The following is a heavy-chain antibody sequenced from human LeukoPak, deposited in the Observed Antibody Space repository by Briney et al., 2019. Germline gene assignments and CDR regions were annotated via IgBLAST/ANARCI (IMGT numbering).Heavy chain of an antibody. J-gene: IGHJ4*02. CDR2: ISSSSSYI. D-gene: IGHD6-6*01. V-gene: IGHV3-21*01. CDR1: GFTFSSYS. CDR3: ARDSSSFDYDY. Sequence: GGSLRLSCAASGFTFSSYSMNWVRQAPGKGLEWVSSISSSSSYIYYADSVKGRFTISRDNAKNPLYLQMNSLRAEDTAVYYCARDSSSFDYDYWGQGTLVTVSS.